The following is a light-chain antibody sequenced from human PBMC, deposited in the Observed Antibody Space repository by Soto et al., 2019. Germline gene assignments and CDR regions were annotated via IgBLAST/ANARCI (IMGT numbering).Light chain of an antibody. J-gene: IGLJ1*01. Sequence: QSVLTQPASVSGSPGQSLTISCIGTSSDGGGYNYVSWYQHHPGNAPKLIIYEVSNRPSGVSNRFSGSKSANTASLTISGLQADDEADYYCSSYTSSSTYVFGIGTKVTVL. CDR2: EVS. CDR1: SSDGGGYNY. CDR3: SSYTSSSTYV. V-gene: IGLV2-14*01.